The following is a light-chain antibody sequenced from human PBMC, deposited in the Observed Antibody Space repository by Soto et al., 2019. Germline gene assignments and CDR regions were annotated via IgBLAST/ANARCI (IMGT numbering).Light chain of an antibody. Sequence: EIVLTQAPGTLYLSQGERATVSCRASQSVTGSSSAWYQQKPDQPPRRLIYGVSSRATGIPDRCSGCGSGSGSGTDFTLTISRMEPDDFAVYNGQQYDSTPWTLGQGTKVDIK. CDR3: QQYDSTPWT. CDR1: QSVTGSS. V-gene: IGKV3-20*01. J-gene: IGKJ1*01. CDR2: GVS.